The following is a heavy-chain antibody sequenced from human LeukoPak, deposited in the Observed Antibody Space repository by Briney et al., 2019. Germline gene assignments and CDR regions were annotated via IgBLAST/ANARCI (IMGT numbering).Heavy chain of an antibody. CDR2: IHTSGST. CDR1: GGSISTGSYF. V-gene: IGHV4-61*02. CDR3: ARDRGFGIDF. J-gene: IGHJ4*02. Sequence: SETLSLTCTVSGGSISTGSYFWRWIRQPAGEGLDWIGRIHTSGSTNFKPSLNGRVTISKDTSKNQFSLKLTSVTAADTAVYYCARDRGFGIDFWGQGTLVTVSS. D-gene: IGHD5-12*01.